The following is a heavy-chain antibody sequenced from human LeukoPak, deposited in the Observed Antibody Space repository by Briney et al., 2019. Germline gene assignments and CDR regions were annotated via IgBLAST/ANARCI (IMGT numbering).Heavy chain of an antibody. CDR2: INHSGST. V-gene: IGHV4-34*01. J-gene: IGHJ4*02. CDR1: GGSFSGYY. CDR3: ARGRPDSPGIAVAGPQGHFDY. Sequence: PSETLSLTCAVYGGSFSGYYWSWIRQPPGKGLEWIGEINHSGSTNYNPSLKSRVTISVDTSKNQFSLKLSSVTAADTAVYYCARGRPDSPGIAVAGPQGHFDYWGQGTLVTVSS. D-gene: IGHD6-19*01.